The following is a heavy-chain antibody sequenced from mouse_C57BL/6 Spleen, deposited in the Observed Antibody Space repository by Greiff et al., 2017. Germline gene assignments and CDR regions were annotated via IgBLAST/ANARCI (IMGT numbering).Heavy chain of an antibody. CDR3: ARCLLYYGSSH. CDR2: IDPSDSET. V-gene: IGHV1-52*01. J-gene: IGHJ2*01. CDR1: GYTFTSYW. Sequence: QVQLQQPGAELVRPGSSVKLSCKASGYTFTSYWMHWVKQRPIQGLEWIGNIDPSDSETTYNQKFKDKATLTVDKSSSTAYMQLSSLTSEDSAVYYCARCLLYYGSSHWGQGTTLTVSS. D-gene: IGHD1-1*01.